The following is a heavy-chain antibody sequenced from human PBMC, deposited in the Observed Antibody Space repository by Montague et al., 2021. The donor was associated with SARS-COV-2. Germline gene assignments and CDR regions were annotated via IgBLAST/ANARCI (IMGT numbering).Heavy chain of an antibody. CDR1: GGSISSGGYY. J-gene: IGHJ6*02. Sequence: SETLSLTCTVSGGSISSGGYYWSWIRQHPGKGLEWIGSIYYSGSTYYNPSLKSRVTISVDTSKNQFSLKLSSVTAADTAVYYCARQPVLRYFDWLSAAYGMDVWGQGTTVTVSS. D-gene: IGHD3-9*01. CDR2: IYYSGST. V-gene: IGHV4-39*01. CDR3: ARQPVLRYFDWLSAAYGMDV.